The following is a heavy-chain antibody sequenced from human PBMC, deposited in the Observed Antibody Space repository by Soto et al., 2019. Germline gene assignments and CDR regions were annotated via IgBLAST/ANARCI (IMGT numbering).Heavy chain of an antibody. V-gene: IGHV4-30-2*01. Sequence: QLQLQESGSGVVQPSQTLSLTCSVSGGSVSSGGYSWSWIRQPLGKGLEWIGYMYPSGSTSHNPSLKSRITLSIDRSRNQFSLRLTSVTAADTAVYYWVRDRGSVSRNYYVSMGMDVWGRGTTVTVSS. CDR2: MYPSGST. D-gene: IGHD3-10*01. J-gene: IGHJ6*02. CDR3: VRDRGSVSRNYYVSMGMDV. CDR1: GGSVSSGGYS.